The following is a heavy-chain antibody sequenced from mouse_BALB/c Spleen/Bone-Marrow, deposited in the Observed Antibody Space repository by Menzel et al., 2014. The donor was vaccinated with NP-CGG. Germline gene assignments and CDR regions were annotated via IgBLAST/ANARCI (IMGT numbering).Heavy chain of an antibody. CDR3: ARHDGIYAAWFAY. CDR1: EFTFSDYY. D-gene: IGHD2-1*01. J-gene: IGHJ3*01. Sequence: EVKAVESGGGLVQPGGSLKLSCTASEFTFSDYYMYWVRQTPEKRLEWVANISNGGNNTFYLDTVKGRYTISRDNAKNTQYLQMSRLKSEDTAMYYCARHDGIYAAWFAYWGQGTPVTVSA. CDR2: ISNGGNNT. V-gene: IGHV5-12*01.